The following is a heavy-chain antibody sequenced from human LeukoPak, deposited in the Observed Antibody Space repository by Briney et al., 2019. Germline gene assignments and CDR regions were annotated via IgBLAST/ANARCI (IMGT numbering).Heavy chain of an antibody. CDR3: ARRSDCSGGSCYSERLAYWFDP. CDR2: IIPIFGTA. J-gene: IGHJ5*02. Sequence: GASVKVSCKASGGTFSNYAISWVRQAPGQGLEWTGGIIPIFGTANYAQKFQGRVTITADESTSTAYMELSSLRSEDTAVYYCARRSDCSGGSCYSERLAYWFDPWGQGTLVTVSS. V-gene: IGHV1-69*13. D-gene: IGHD2-15*01. CDR1: GGTFSNYA.